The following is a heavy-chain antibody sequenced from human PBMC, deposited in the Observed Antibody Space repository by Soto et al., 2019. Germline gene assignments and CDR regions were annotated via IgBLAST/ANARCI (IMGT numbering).Heavy chain of an antibody. CDR3: ARQDPSWNYPGGIYY. CDR1: GGSISSGGYY. CDR2: IYYSGST. V-gene: IGHV4-31*03. J-gene: IGHJ4*02. Sequence: QVQLQESRPGLVKPSQTLSLTCTVSGGSISSGGYYWSWIRQHPGKGLEWIGYIYYSGSTYYNPSLKSRVTISVDTSKNQFSLKLSSVTAADTAVYYCARQDPSWNYPGGIYYWGQGTLVTVSS. D-gene: IGHD1-7*01.